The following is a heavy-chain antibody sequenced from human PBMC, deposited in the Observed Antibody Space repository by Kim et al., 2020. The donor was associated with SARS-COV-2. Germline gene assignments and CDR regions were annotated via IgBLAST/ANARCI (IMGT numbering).Heavy chain of an antibody. Sequence: SETLSLTCTVSGGSISSSSYYWGWIRQPPGKGLEWIGSIYYSGSTYYNPSLKSRVTTSVDTSKNQFSLKLSSVTAADTALYYCARHRGVVGATSFGSVDYWGQGTLVTVSS. CDR1: GGSISSSSYY. D-gene: IGHD1-26*01. CDR3: ARHRGVVGATSFGSVDY. J-gene: IGHJ4*02. CDR2: IYYSGST. V-gene: IGHV4-39*01.